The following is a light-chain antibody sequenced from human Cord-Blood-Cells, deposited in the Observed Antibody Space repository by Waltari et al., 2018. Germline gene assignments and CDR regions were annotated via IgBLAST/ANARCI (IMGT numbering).Light chain of an antibody. V-gene: IGLV2-23*01. Sequence: QSALTQPASVSGSPGQSITISCPGTSSDVGSYNLFSWYQQHPGKAPKLMIYEGSKRPSGVSNCFSGSKSGNTASLTISGLQAEDEADYYCCSYAGSSTYVFGTGTKVTVL. CDR3: CSYAGSSTYV. J-gene: IGLJ1*01. CDR2: EGS. CDR1: SSDVGSYNL.